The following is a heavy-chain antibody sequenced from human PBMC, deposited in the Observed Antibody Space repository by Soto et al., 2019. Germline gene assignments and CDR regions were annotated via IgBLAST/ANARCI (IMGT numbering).Heavy chain of an antibody. CDR1: GGSISSSSYY. D-gene: IGHD3-10*01. Sequence: QLQLQESGPGLVKPSETLSLTCTVSGGSISSSSYYWGWIRQPPGKGLEWIGSIYYSGSTYYNPSLKSRVPLAVDTSKNQFSLKLSSVTAADTAVYYCARRGSGSYSDYWGQGTLVTVSS. J-gene: IGHJ4*02. CDR2: IYYSGST. V-gene: IGHV4-39*01. CDR3: ARRGSGSYSDY.